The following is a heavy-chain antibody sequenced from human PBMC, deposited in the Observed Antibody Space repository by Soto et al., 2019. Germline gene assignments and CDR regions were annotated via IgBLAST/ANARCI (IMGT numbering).Heavy chain of an antibody. CDR3: AKDPYSSSWYGYFDY. CDR2: ISGSGGST. CDR1: GFTFSSYA. D-gene: IGHD6-13*01. Sequence: GGSLRLSCAASGFTFSSYAMSWVRQAPGKGLEWVSAISGSGGSTYYADSVKGRFTISRDNSKNTLYLQMNSLRAEDTAVYYCAKDPYSSSWYGYFDYWGQGTLVTVSS. V-gene: IGHV3-23*01. J-gene: IGHJ4*02.